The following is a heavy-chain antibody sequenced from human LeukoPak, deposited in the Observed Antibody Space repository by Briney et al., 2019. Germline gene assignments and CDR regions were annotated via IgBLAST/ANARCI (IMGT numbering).Heavy chain of an antibody. D-gene: IGHD2-2*01. CDR1: GFTFDDYA. Sequence: GGSLRLSCAASGFTFDDYAMHWVRQAPWKGLEWVSGIGWNSGSTGHGDSVKGRFTISRDNSKNTLYLQMNSLRAEDTAVYYCAKAGRSSTSCFDYWGQGTLVTVSS. CDR3: AKAGRSSTSCFDY. J-gene: IGHJ4*02. V-gene: IGHV3-9*01. CDR2: IGWNSGST.